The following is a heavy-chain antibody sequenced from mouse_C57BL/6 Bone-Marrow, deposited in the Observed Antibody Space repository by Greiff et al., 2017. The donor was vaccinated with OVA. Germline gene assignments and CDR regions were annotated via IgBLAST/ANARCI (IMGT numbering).Heavy chain of an antibody. CDR3: ARSYYYGSSYRYFDV. CDR1: GYAFSSSW. D-gene: IGHD1-1*01. CDR2: IYPGDGDT. J-gene: IGHJ1*03. V-gene: IGHV1-82*01. Sequence: LVESGPELVKPGASVKISCKASGYAFSSSWMNWVKQRPGKGLEWIGRIYPGDGDTNYNGKFKGKATLTADKSSSTAYMQLSSLTSEDSAVYFCARSYYYGSSYRYFDVWGTGTTVTVSS.